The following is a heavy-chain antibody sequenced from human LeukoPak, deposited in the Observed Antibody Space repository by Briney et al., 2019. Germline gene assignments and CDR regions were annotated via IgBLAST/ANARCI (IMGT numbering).Heavy chain of an antibody. CDR1: GYSISSGNY. CDR2: IYNSGST. CDR3: ARDGDFYYFDY. Sequence: SETLSLTCTVSGYSISSGNYWGWIRQPPGKGPEWIGSIYNSGSTYYNPSLKSRVSISVDTSKNQFSLRLSSVTAADTAVYYCARDGDFYYFDYWGQGTLVTVSS. V-gene: IGHV4-38-2*02. J-gene: IGHJ4*02.